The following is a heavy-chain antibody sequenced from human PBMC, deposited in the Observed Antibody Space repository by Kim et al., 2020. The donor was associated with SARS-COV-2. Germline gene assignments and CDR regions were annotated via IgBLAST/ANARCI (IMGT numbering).Heavy chain of an antibody. CDR2: SDPEDGKT. V-gene: IGHV1-24*01. D-gene: IGHD3-16*01. Sequence: ASVKVSCKVTGDTLSEVSMHWVRQAPGKGLEWMGGSDPEDGKTLYAQKFQGRVTLTEDTSTDTAYMELSSLRSEDTALYYCATFSLGYGMDVWGQGTTVTVSS. J-gene: IGHJ6*02. CDR3: ATFSLGYGMDV. CDR1: GDTLSEVS.